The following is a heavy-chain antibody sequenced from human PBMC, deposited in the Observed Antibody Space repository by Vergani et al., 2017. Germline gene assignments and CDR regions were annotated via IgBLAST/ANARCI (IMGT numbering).Heavy chain of an antibody. CDR2: IYYSGST. CDR3: ARDPFLARMDV. J-gene: IGHJ6*02. D-gene: IGHD2/OR15-2a*01. Sequence: QVQLQESGPGLVKPSETLSLTCTVSGGSISSYYWSWIRQPPGKGLEWIGYIYYSGSTNYNPSLKSRVTMSVDTSKNQFSLKLSSVTAADTAVYYCARDPFLARMDVWGQGTTVTVSS. V-gene: IGHV4-59*12. CDR1: GGSISSYY.